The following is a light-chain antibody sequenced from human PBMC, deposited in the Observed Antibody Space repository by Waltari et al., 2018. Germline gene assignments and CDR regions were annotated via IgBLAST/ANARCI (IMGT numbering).Light chain of an antibody. CDR1: SSYVGGYHY. J-gene: IGLJ3*02. CDR3: CSYAGSYTWV. Sequence: QSALTQPRPVSGSPGQSVTISCTGTSSYVGGYHYVSWYEQNPGKAPKLMIYDVTKRPSGVPDRFSGSKSGHTASLTISGLQAEDEADYYCCSYAGSYTWVFGGGTKLTVL. V-gene: IGLV2-11*01. CDR2: DVT.